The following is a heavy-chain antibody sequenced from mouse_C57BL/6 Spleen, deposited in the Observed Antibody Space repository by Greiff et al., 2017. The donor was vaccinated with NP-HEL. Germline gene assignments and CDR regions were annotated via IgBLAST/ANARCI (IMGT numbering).Heavy chain of an antibody. J-gene: IGHJ4*01. V-gene: IGHV1-55*01. Sequence: QVQLQQPGAELVKPGASVKMSCKASGYTFTSYWIPWVQQRPGPGLEWIGDINPGSGSTNYNEKVKSKATLTVDTSSSTAYMQHSSLTSEDSAVYSWARGATTVVASFCAMDYWGQGTSVTVSS. D-gene: IGHD1-1*01. CDR1: GYTFTSYW. CDR3: ARGATTVVASFCAMDY. CDR2: INPGSGST.